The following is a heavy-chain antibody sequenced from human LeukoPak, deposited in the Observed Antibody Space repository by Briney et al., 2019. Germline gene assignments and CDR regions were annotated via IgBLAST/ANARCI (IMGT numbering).Heavy chain of an antibody. D-gene: IGHD3-10*01. J-gene: IGHJ4*02. Sequence: GGSLRLSCAASGFTFSSYGMHWVRQAPGKGLEWVAVIWYDGSNKYYADSVKGRFTISRDDSKNTLYLQMNSLRAEDTAVYYCARGGNYGSGSYYNGPEYYFDYWGQGTLVTVSS. CDR2: IWYDGSNK. V-gene: IGHV3-30*19. CDR1: GFTFSSYG. CDR3: ARGGNYGSGSYYNGPEYYFDY.